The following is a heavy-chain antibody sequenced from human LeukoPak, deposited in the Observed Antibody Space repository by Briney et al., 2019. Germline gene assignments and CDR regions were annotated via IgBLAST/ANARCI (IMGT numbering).Heavy chain of an antibody. V-gene: IGHV3-30-3*01. CDR1: GFSFHYYA. Sequence: PGGSLRLSCAASGFSFHYYAMHWVRQAPGKGLEWVAVISYDGANEYYADSVKGRLTTSRDNSKNTLYMEMSSLRPEDTAVYYCARPIDNGSGSYYFPYWGQGTLVTVSS. J-gene: IGHJ4*02. CDR2: ISYDGANE. CDR3: ARPIDNGSGSYYFPY. D-gene: IGHD3-10*01.